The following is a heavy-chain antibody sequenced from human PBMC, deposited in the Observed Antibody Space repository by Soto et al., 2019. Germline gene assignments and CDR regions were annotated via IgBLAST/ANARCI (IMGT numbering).Heavy chain of an antibody. D-gene: IGHD3-22*01. CDR3: ARDGSGYRSRASPMDV. Sequence: SVKVSCKASGDTFSSYAISWVRQAPGQGLEWMGGIIPIFGTANYAQKFQGRVTITADESTSTAYMELSSLRSEDTAVYYCARDGSGYRSRASPMDVWGQGTTVTV. V-gene: IGHV1-69*13. CDR1: GDTFSSYA. CDR2: IIPIFGTA. J-gene: IGHJ6*02.